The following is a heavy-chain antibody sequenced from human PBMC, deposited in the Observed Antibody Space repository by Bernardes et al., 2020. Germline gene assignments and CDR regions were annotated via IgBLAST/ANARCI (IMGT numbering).Heavy chain of an antibody. CDR3: ARVKAYYYDSSGFSRPLYYGMDV. CDR1: GGSFRGSY. Sequence: SETLSTTCAVYGGSFRGSYWSWIRQPPGQGLEWIGEINHSGSTNYNPSLKSRVTISVDTSKNQFSLKLSSVTAADTAVYYCARVKAYYYDSSGFSRPLYYGMDVWGQGTTVTGS. CDR2: INHSGST. V-gene: IGHV4-34*01. J-gene: IGHJ6*02. D-gene: IGHD3-22*01.